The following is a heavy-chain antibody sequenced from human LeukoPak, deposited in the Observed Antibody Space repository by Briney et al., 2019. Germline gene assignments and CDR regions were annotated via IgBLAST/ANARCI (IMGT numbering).Heavy chain of an antibody. D-gene: IGHD6-13*01. V-gene: IGHV3-21*01. CDR2: ISSSSSYI. CDR3: ASWDSSSPRPMDV. J-gene: IGHJ6*02. Sequence: GGSLRLSCAASGFTFSSYSMNWVRQAPGKGLEWVSSISSSSSYIYYADSVKGRFTISGDNAKNSLYLQMNSLRAEDTAVYYCASWDSSSPRPMDVWGQGATVTVSS. CDR1: GFTFSSYS.